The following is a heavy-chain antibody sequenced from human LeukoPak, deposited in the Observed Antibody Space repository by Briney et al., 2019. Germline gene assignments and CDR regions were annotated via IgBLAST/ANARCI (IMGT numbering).Heavy chain of an antibody. CDR2: INHSGST. Sequence: SESLSHTCVVSGGSFSGSYWSSIRQPPGKGLGWIGEINHSGSTNYNASLNSRVTISVDTSKIHFSLKLCTVTVADTAEYYCARDLPSFFAIAQYTGRHSCWFDPWGQGTLVTVSS. J-gene: IGHJ5*02. CDR1: GGSFSGSY. V-gene: IGHV4-34*01. D-gene: IGHD1-1*01. CDR3: ARDLPSFFAIAQYTGRHSCWFDP.